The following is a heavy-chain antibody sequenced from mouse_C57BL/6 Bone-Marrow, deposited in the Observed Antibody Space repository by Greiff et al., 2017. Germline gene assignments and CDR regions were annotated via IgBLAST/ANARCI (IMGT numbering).Heavy chain of an antibody. CDR2: IRNKANNHAT. CDR1: GFTFSDAW. D-gene: IGHD2-4*01. J-gene: IGHJ4*01. V-gene: IGHV6-6*01. CDR3: TMKDYDYDEEGYYYAMDY. Sequence: EVKVEESGGGLVQPGGSMKLSCAASGFTFSDAWMDWVRQSPEKGLEWVAEIRNKANNHATYYAESVKGRFTISRDDSKSSVYLQMNSLRAEDTGIYYCTMKDYDYDEEGYYYAMDYWGQGTSVTVSS.